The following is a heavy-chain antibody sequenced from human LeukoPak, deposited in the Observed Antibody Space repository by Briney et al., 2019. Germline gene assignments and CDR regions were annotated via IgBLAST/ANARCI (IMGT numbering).Heavy chain of an antibody. CDR3: AKSYDSSGYYVRNDAFDI. J-gene: IGHJ3*02. CDR1: GFTFSNYA. V-gene: IGHV3-23*01. CDR2: ISGSGGRT. Sequence: PGGSLRLSCAASGFTFSNYAMSWVRQAPGKGPEWVSAISGSGGRTYYADSVKGRFTISEDNSKNTLYLQMNSLRAEDTAVYYCAKSYDSSGYYVRNDAFDIWGQGTMVTVSS. D-gene: IGHD3-22*01.